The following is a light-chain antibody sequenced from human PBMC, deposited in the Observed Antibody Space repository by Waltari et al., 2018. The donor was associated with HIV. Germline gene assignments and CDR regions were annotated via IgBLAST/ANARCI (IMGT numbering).Light chain of an antibody. CDR3: QQYKILPIT. J-gene: IGKJ5*01. CDR1: QDISHH. V-gene: IGKV1-33*01. CDR2: DIS. Sequence: QMTQSPSSLSAFVGARITITCQASQDISHHLNWYQQRPGKVPKLLIYDISNLEAGVPSRFRGSGSGTDFTFTISSLQPEDIATYYCQQYKILPITFGQGTRLDI.